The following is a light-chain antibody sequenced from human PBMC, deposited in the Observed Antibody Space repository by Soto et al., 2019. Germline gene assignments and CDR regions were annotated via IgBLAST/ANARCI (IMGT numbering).Light chain of an antibody. CDR1: ASDVGSYNL. J-gene: IGLJ2*01. CDR3: CSYAGSSSVV. CDR2: EVS. V-gene: IGLV2-23*02. Sequence: QAVVTQPASVSGSPGQSITISCTGTASDVGSYNLVSWYQQHPGKAPKLMISEVSKRPSGVSNRFSGSKSGNTASLTISGLQAEDEANYYCCSYAGSSSVVFGGGTKLTVL.